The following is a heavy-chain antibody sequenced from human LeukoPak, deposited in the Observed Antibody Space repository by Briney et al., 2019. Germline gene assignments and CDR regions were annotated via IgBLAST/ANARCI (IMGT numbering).Heavy chain of an antibody. CDR3: PRAGRSYSPCDF. Sequence: HSGGALRLSCSASGFMFGDYALSWFRQAPGKGLEWIGFIRGNSYGGTTDYAASVKGGFNFSRDASKSIAYLKMNGLKTEDTAVYYWPRAGRSYSPCDFGGQGTLVTVSS. V-gene: IGHV3-49*03. J-gene: IGHJ1*01. CDR1: GFMFGDYA. D-gene: IGHD1-26*01. CDR2: IRGNSYGGTT.